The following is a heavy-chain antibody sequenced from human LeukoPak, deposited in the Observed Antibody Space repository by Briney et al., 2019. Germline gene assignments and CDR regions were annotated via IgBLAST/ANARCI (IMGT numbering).Heavy chain of an antibody. Sequence: PGGSLTLFCTVSGFTLNNFWMGWARRAPEKGGEWGANIKQAETEKFYLGSVEGRFTISRDNAKNLLYLQMNSLRVEDTALYYCLSLGSTTPGNWYNVFDRWGQVTLVTVSS. D-gene: IGHD2-2*01. V-gene: IGHV3-7*03. CDR1: GFTLNNFW. CDR3: LSLGSTTPGNWYNVFDR. J-gene: IGHJ5*02. CDR2: IKQAETEK.